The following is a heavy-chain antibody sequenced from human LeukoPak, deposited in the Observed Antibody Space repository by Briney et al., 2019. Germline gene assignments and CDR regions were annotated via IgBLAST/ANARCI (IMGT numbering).Heavy chain of an antibody. D-gene: IGHD5/OR15-5a*01. CDR1: GDSITSGDYF. Sequence: SETLFLTCTVSGDSITSGDYFWTWIRQPAGKGLEWVGRVINGGNTDYNPSLNSRVTISVDRFKNQFSLTLSSVTAADTAVYYFTGGCLRSTCPVPFDSWGQGTPVTVSS. J-gene: IGHJ4*02. V-gene: IGHV4-61*02. CDR2: VINGGNT. CDR3: TGGCLRSTCPVPFDS.